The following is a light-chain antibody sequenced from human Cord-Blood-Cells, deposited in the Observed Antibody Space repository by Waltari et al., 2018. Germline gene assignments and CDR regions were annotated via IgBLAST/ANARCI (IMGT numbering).Light chain of an antibody. V-gene: IGKV4-1*01. CDR1: QSVLYSTNNKKY. Sequence: DIVMTQSPDSLAVSLGERATINCKSSQSVLYSTNNKKYLTWYQQKPGKPPKLLIYWASTLESGVPDRFSGSGSGTDFTLTISSLQAEDVAVYYCQQYYSTPFTFGPGTKVDIK. CDR2: WAS. J-gene: IGKJ3*01. CDR3: QQYYSTPFT.